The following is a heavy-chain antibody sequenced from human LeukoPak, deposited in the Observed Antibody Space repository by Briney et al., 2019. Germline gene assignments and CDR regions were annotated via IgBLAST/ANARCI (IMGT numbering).Heavy chain of an antibody. Sequence: PGRSLRLSCAASGFTFSTYFMHWVRQAPGKGLEWVADNASDGSHTSYVESVKGRFTISRDNSKNTLYLQMNSLRAEDTAVYFCARERQDTILHSGAFDIWGQGTMVTVSS. D-gene: IGHD2-21*01. CDR1: GFTFSTYF. CDR3: ARERQDTILHSGAFDI. J-gene: IGHJ3*02. CDR2: NASDGSHT. V-gene: IGHV3-30-3*01.